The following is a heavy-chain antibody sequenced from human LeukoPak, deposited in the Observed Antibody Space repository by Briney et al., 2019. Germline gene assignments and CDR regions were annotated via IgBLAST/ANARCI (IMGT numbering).Heavy chain of an antibody. J-gene: IGHJ2*01. V-gene: IGHV4-59*01. Sequence: SETLSLTCSVSGGSISTYYWSWIRQPPGKGLEWIGYLYYSGSTNYNPSLKSRVTISVDTSKNQFSLKLSSVTAADTAVYYCARDHGGYYWYFDLWGRGTLVTVSS. CDR2: LYYSGST. CDR3: ARDHGGYYWYFDL. D-gene: IGHD4-23*01. CDR1: GGSISTYY.